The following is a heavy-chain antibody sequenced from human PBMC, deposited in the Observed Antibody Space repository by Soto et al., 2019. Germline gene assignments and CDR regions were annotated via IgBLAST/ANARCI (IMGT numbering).Heavy chain of an antibody. Sequence: PGGSLRLSCAASGFTFSSYSMNWVRQAPGKGLEWVSSISSSSSYIYYADSVKGRFTISRDNAKNSLYLQMNSLRAEDTAVYYCARDWDYCGGDCLTYGMDVWGQGTTVTVSS. J-gene: IGHJ6*02. CDR3: ARDWDYCGGDCLTYGMDV. CDR1: GFTFSSYS. D-gene: IGHD2-21*02. V-gene: IGHV3-21*01. CDR2: ISSSSSYI.